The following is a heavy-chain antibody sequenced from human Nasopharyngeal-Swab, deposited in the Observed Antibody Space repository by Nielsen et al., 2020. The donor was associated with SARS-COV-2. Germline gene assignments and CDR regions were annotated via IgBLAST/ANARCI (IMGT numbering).Heavy chain of an antibody. Sequence: GGSLRLSCAASGFTFSSYWMSWVRQAPGKGLEWVAVIWYDGSNKYYADSVKGRFTISRDNSKNTLYLQMNSLRAEDTAVYYCARDLAVAGTGDPWYNWFDPWGQGTLVTVSS. CDR1: GFTFSSYW. CDR2: IWYDGSNK. V-gene: IGHV3-33*08. CDR3: ARDLAVAGTGDPWYNWFDP. D-gene: IGHD6-19*01. J-gene: IGHJ5*02.